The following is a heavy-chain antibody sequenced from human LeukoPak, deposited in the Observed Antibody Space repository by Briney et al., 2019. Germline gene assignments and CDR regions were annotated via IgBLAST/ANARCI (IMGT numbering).Heavy chain of an antibody. D-gene: IGHD3-22*01. CDR3: AREGSYYYDSSGFGLGFLEYYFDY. J-gene: IGHJ4*02. V-gene: IGHV3-30-3*01. CDR2: ISYDGSNK. Sequence: GRSLTLSCAASGFTFSSYAMHWVRQAPGKGLEWVAVISYDGSNKYYADSVKGRFTISRDNSRNRLYLEMNSLRAEETAVYYCAREGSYYYDSSGFGLGFLEYYFDYWGQGTLVTVSS. CDR1: GFTFSSYA.